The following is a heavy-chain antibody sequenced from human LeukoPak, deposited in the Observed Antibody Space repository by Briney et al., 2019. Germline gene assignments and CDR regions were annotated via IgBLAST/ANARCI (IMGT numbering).Heavy chain of an antibody. D-gene: IGHD4-17*01. V-gene: IGHV3-21*01. CDR3: TRDSGDYSIDDAYDI. J-gene: IGHJ3*02. Sequence: SGGSLRLSCAASGFTFSSYNINWVRQAPGKGLEWVSFISSSSNYIYYAGSVKGRITISRDNARNSLFLQMNSLRAEDTAVYYCTRDSGDYSIDDAYDIWGQGTMVTVSS. CDR2: ISSSSNYI. CDR1: GFTFSSYN.